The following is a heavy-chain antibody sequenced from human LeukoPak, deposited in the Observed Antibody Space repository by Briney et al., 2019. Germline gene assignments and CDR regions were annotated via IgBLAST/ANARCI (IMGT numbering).Heavy chain of an antibody. V-gene: IGHV4-4*07. Sequence: SETLSLTCTVSGGSISSYYWSWIRQPAGKGLEWIGRIYTSGSTNYNPSLKSRVTMSVDTSKNQFSLKPSSVTAADTAVYYRARYDGSYHYYYGMDVWGQGTTVTVSS. J-gene: IGHJ6*02. CDR1: GGSISSYY. D-gene: IGHD1-14*01. CDR2: IYTSGST. CDR3: ARYDGSYHYYYGMDV.